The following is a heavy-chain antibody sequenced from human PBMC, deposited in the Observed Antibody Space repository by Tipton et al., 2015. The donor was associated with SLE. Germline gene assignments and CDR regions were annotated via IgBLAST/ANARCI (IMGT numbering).Heavy chain of an antibody. V-gene: IGHV4-59*12. D-gene: IGHD7-27*01. CDR3: ARDLGNWAFDH. CDR1: GGSISNYY. Sequence: LRLSCSVSGGSISNYYWSWIRQPPGKGLEWIGYVHYNGNNHNNPSLKSRLTISLDRSKNQFSLNLRSVTDADTAVYYCARDLGNWAFDHWGQGTLVTVSS. CDR2: VHYNGNN. J-gene: IGHJ4*02.